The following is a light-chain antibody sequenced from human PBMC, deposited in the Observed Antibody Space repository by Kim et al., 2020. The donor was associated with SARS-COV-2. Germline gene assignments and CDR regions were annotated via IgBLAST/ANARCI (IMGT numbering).Light chain of an antibody. J-gene: IGLJ3*02. V-gene: IGLV2-11*03. CDR3: CSYAGSYTWV. CDR1: SSDVGGYNY. CDR2: DVT. Sequence: GQSVTISCTGTSSDVGGYNYASWYQQHPGKAPKLMIYDVTKRPSGVPDRFSGSKSGNTASLTISGLQTEDEADYSCCSYAGSYTWVFGGGTKLTVL.